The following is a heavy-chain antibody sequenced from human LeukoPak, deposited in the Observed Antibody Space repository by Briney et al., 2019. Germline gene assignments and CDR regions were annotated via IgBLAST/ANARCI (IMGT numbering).Heavy chain of an antibody. J-gene: IGHJ6*03. CDR2: INPSGDST. V-gene: IGHV1-46*02. D-gene: IGHD6-13*01. CDR1: GYTFNNYY. CDR3: ARSGYSSSWPYYYYYYMDV. Sequence: ASVKVSCKASGYTFNNYYMHWVRQAPGQGLEWMGVINPSGDSTSYAQKFQGRVTMTRDTSTSTVYMELSSLRSEDTAVYYCARSGYSSSWPYYYYYYMDVWGKGTTVTVSS.